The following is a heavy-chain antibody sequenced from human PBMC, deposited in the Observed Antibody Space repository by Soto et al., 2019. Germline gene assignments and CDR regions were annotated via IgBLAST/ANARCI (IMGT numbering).Heavy chain of an antibody. D-gene: IGHD5-12*01. CDR1: GGSLSSGGYY. J-gene: IGHJ4*02. CDR2: IYYSGST. V-gene: IGHV4-31*03. Sequence: QVQLQESGPGLVKPSQTLSISCTVSGGSLSSGGYYWSWIRQHPGKCLEWIGFIYYSGSTYYNPSLKSRVTISVDTSQNQFSLKLSSVTAADTAVYSCARDTQPGYSGYFESWGQVTLVTVSS. CDR3: ARDTQPGYSGYFES.